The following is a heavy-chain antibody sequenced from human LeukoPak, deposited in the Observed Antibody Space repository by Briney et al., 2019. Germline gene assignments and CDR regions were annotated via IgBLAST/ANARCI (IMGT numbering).Heavy chain of an antibody. V-gene: IGHV4-34*09. D-gene: IGHD2-15*01. CDR1: GGSFSGYY. J-gene: IGHJ6*02. Sequence: SETLSLTCAVYGGSFSGYYWSWIRQPPGKGLEWIGEINHSGSTYYNPSLKSRVTISVDTSKNQFSLKLSSVTAADTAVYYCARNSGGQPLYYYYGMDVWGQGTTVTVSS. CDR2: INHSGST. CDR3: ARNSGGQPLYYYYGMDV.